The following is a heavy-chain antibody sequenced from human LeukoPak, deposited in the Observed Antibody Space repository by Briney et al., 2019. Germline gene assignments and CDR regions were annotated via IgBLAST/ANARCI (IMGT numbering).Heavy chain of an antibody. J-gene: IGHJ4*02. D-gene: IGHD6-6*01. CDR1: GFTFSSYG. Sequence: GGSLRLSCAASGFTFSSYGMHWVRQAPGKGLGWVAVISYDGSNKYYADSVKGRFTISRDNSKNTLYLQMNSLRAEDTAVYYCAKEPLSEYSSSWHFDYWGQGTLVTVSS. V-gene: IGHV3-30*18. CDR3: AKEPLSEYSSSWHFDY. CDR2: ISYDGSNK.